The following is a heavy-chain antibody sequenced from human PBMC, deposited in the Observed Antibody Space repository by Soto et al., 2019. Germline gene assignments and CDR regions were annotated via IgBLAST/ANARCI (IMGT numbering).Heavy chain of an antibody. J-gene: IGHJ4*02. CDR3: ARYTYDSSGYYLGPFDY. V-gene: IGHV1-69*13. D-gene: IGHD3-22*01. CDR1: GGTFSSYA. Sequence: SVKVSCKASGGTFSSYAISWVRQAPGQGLEWMGGIIPIFGTANYAQKFQGRVTITADESTSTAYMELSSLRSEDTAVYYRARYTYDSSGYYLGPFDYWGQGTLVTVS. CDR2: IIPIFGTA.